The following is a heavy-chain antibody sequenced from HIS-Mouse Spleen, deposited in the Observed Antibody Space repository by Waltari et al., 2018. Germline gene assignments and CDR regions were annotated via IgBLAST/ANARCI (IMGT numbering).Heavy chain of an antibody. J-gene: IGHJ2*01. Sequence: QVQLQESGPGLVKPSETLSLTCTVPVGSISLYYRSWIRQPPGKGLEWIGYYSGSTNYNPSLKSRVTISVDTSKNQFSLKLSSVTAADTAVYYCARASRDLLLPRYFDLWGRGTLVTVSS. V-gene: IGHV4-59*01. CDR3: ARASRDLLLPRYFDL. CDR1: VGSISLYY. CDR2: YYSGST.